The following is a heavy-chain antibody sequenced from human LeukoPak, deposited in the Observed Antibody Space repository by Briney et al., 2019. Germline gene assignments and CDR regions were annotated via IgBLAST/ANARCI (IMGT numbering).Heavy chain of an antibody. Sequence: SETLSLTCAVYGGSFSGSNWSWIRLPPGKGLEWIGEIYNSGSTIYNPSLKSRVTISVDTSKNQFSLNLISVTAADTAVYYCVRAYDYWGQGTLVTVSS. CDR3: VRAYDY. V-gene: IGHV4-34*01. J-gene: IGHJ4*02. CDR2: IYNSGST. CDR1: GGSFSGSN.